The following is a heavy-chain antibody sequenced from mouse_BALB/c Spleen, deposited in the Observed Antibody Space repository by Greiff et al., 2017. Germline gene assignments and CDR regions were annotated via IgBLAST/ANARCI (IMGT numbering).Heavy chain of an antibody. CDR2: ISSGGST. V-gene: IGHV5-6-5*01. J-gene: IGHJ2*01. CDR3: ARGGNYIDY. CDR1: GFTFSSYA. Sequence: EVQLVESGGGLVKPGGSLKLSCAASGFTFSSYAMSWVRQTPEKRLEWVASISSGGSTYYPDSVKGRFTISRDNARNILYLQMSSLRSEDTAMYYCARGGNYIDYWGQGTTLTVSS.